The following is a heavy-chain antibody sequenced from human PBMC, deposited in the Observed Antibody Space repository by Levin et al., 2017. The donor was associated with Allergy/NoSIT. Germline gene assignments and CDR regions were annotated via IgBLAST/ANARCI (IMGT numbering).Heavy chain of an antibody. CDR3: ARGGYYPDY. Sequence: GESLKISCVTSGFTFSGYWMSWVRQAPGKGLEWVANIKQDGSETYYVDSVKGRFTISRDNAKNSLYLQMNSLRVEDTAVYFCARGGYYPDYWGQGTLVTVSS. V-gene: IGHV3-7*01. CDR1: GFTFSGYW. CDR2: IKQDGSET. D-gene: IGHD3-3*01. J-gene: IGHJ4*02.